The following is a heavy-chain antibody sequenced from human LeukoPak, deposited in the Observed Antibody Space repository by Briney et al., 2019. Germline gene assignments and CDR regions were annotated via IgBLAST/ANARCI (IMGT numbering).Heavy chain of an antibody. CDR1: GSSISNYY. CDR2: IYTSENT. J-gene: IGHJ4*02. Sequence: SETLSLTCSVSGSSISNYYWSWIRQPPGKGLEWIGYIYTSENTNYNPSLRSRVTISIDTSKNQFSLKLSSVTAADTAVYYCGRHAGTYYPPPYFDYWGQGTLVTVSS. D-gene: IGHD1-26*01. V-gene: IGHV4-4*09. CDR3: GRHAGTYYPPPYFDY.